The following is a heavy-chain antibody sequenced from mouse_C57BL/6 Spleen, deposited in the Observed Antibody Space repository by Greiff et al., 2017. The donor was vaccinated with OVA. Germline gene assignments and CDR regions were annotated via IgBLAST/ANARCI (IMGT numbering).Heavy chain of an antibody. J-gene: IGHJ2*01. V-gene: IGHV1-19*01. D-gene: IGHD3-2*02. CDR1: GYTFTDYY. CDR3: AGGRQLRPFDY. CDR2: INPYNGGT. Sequence: VQLQQSGPVLVKPGASVKMSCKASGYTFTDYYMNWVKQSHGKSLEWIGVINPYNGGTSYNQKFKGKATLTVDKSSSTAYMELNSLTSEDSAVYYCAGGRQLRPFDYWGQGTTLTVSS.